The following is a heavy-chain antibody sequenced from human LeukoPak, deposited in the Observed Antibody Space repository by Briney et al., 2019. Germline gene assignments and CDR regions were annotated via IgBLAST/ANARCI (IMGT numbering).Heavy chain of an antibody. CDR3: ARLSGYSSGHYYSDY. V-gene: IGHV4-59*01. CDR2: IYYRGST. CDR1: GGSISSDY. J-gene: IGHJ4*02. Sequence: SETLSLTCTVSGGSISSDYWSWIRQPPGKGLEWIGYIYYRGSTNYNPSLKSRVTISVDTSKNQFTLKLSSVTAADTAVYYCARLSGYSSGHYYSDYWGQGTLVTVSS. D-gene: IGHD3-22*01.